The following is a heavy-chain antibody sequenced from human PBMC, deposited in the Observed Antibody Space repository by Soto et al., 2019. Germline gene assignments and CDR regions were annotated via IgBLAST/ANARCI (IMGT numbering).Heavy chain of an antibody. CDR2: IYPGDSDT. V-gene: IGHV5-51*01. J-gene: IGHJ4*02. CDR1: GYSFTSYW. D-gene: IGHD3-22*01. Sequence: GEALKISGKGSGYSFTSYWIGWVRQMPGKGLEWMGIIYPGDSDTRYSPSFQGQVTISADKSISTAYLQWRSLKASDTAMYYCARRVSSAWTLFDYWGQGTLVTVSS. CDR3: ARRVSSAWTLFDY.